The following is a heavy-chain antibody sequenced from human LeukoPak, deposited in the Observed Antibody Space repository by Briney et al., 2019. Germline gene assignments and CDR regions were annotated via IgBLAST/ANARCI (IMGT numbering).Heavy chain of an antibody. D-gene: IGHD4-17*01. CDR3: ARNRGDPSYFDY. CDR1: RFTFSSYW. V-gene: IGHV3-21*01. CDR2: ISTSSSYI. J-gene: IGHJ4*02. Sequence: GGSLRLSCAASRFTFSSYWMTWVRQAPGKGLEWVSSISTSSSYIYYADSVKGRFTISRNNPKNSLYLQMNSLRAEDTAVYYCARNRGDPSYFDYWGQGTLVTVSS.